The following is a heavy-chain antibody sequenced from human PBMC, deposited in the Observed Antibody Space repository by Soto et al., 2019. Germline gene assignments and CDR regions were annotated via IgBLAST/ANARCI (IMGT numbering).Heavy chain of an antibody. CDR1: GGSISTSDYS. D-gene: IGHD3-3*01. Sequence: QLQLQESGSGLVQPSQTLSLTCTASGGSISTSDYSWTWIRQPPGGGLEWIGYIYQTGRTYVIPSLKSRVTMSLDKSKNQFSLNLTSVTAADTALYYWAREMTIFGVAPGGGVDVWGQGTTVTVSS. V-gene: IGHV4-30-2*01. J-gene: IGHJ6*02. CDR3: AREMTIFGVAPGGGVDV. CDR2: IYQTGRT.